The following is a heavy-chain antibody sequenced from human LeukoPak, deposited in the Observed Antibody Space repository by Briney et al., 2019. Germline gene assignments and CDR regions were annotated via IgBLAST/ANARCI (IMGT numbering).Heavy chain of an antibody. J-gene: IGHJ3*02. Sequence: GGSLRLSCAASGFTVSSNYMSWVRQAPGKGLEWVSVIYSGGSTYYADSVKGRFTISRDNSKNTLYLQMNSLRAEDTAVYYCASPAGSGSPHDAFDIWGQGTMVTVSS. D-gene: IGHD3-10*01. CDR3: ASPAGSGSPHDAFDI. CDR1: GFTVSSNY. V-gene: IGHV3-53*01. CDR2: IYSGGST.